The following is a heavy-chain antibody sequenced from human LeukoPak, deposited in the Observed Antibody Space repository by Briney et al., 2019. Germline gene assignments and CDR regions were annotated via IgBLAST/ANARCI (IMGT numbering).Heavy chain of an antibody. J-gene: IGHJ4*02. V-gene: IGHV3-49*04. CDR3: TAVGWQSAWGEFQY. CDR2: MRSKAYGGTT. Sequence: GGSLRLSCTASGFTFGDYTVNRVRQAPGKGPEWVSFMRSKAYGGTTQYATSVKGRFTISRDDSKNIAYLQMNSLNTEDTAVYYCTAVGWQSAWGEFQYWVQGTLVTVSS. D-gene: IGHD3-16*01. CDR1: GFTFGDYT.